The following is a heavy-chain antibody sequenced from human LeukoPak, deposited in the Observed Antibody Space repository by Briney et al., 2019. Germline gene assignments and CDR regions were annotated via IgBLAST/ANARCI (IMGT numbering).Heavy chain of an antibody. J-gene: IGHJ4*02. Sequence: SETLSLTCTVSGGSISSYYWGWIRQPPGKGLEWIGYISYSGSTNYNPSLKSRVTISVDTSKNQFSLKLSSVTAADTAVYYCARSSSAHYYDSSGYLPSHFDYWGQGTLDTVSS. CDR2: ISYSGST. V-gene: IGHV4-59*01. CDR1: GGSISSYY. CDR3: ARSSSAHYYDSSGYLPSHFDY. D-gene: IGHD3-22*01.